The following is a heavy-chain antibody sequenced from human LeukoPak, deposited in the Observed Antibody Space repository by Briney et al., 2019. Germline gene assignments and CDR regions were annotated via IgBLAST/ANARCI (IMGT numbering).Heavy chain of an antibody. D-gene: IGHD6-13*01. CDR2: IYYSGNT. V-gene: IGHV4-39*01. CDR1: GGSISSSSYY. J-gene: IGHJ6*02. CDR3: ARGWYSSSSSDYGMDV. Sequence: SETLSLTCTVSGGSISSSSYYWGWIRQPPGKGLERIGSIYYSGNTYYNPSLKSRVATSVDTSKNQFSLKLSSVTAADTAVYYCARGWYSSSSSDYGMDVWGQGTTVTVSS.